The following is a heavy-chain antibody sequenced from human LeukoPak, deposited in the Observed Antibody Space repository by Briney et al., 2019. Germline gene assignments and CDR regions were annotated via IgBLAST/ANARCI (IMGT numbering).Heavy chain of an antibody. CDR1: GGSISSGSYS. D-gene: IGHD3-22*01. CDR2: IYYSGST. J-gene: IGHJ3*02. CDR3: ARTSSAYCHDAFDI. V-gene: IGHV4-39*01. Sequence: SETLSLTCAVSGGSISSGSYSCAWLRQPPGKGLEWIGSIYYSGSTYYNPSLKSRVTISVDTSRTQFSLKLNSVTAADTALYYCARTSSAYCHDAFDIWGQGTMVTVSS.